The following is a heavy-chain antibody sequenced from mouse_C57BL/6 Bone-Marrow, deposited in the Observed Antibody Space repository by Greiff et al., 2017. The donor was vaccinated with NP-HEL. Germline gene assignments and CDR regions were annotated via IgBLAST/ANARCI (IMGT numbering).Heavy chain of an antibody. Sequence: EVKLVESGGDLVKPGGSLKLSCAASGFTFSSYGMSWVRQTPDKRLEWVATISSGGSYTYYPDSVKGRFTISRYNAKNTLYLQMSSLKSEDTAMYYCARHYYYGSLFDYWGQGTTLTVSS. J-gene: IGHJ2*01. CDR3: ARHYYYGSLFDY. D-gene: IGHD1-1*01. V-gene: IGHV5-6*01. CDR1: GFTFSSYG. CDR2: ISSGGSYT.